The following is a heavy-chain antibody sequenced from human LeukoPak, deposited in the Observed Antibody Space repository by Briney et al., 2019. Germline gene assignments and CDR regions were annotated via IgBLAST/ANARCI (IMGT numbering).Heavy chain of an antibody. Sequence: ASVKVSCKASGYTFTGYYIHWLRQAPGPGLEWLGRINPNSGVTSYAQAFQDRVTLTRDPSISTAYIELSSLTSDDTAVYYCGRSSRPLDCFDYWGQGTLVTVSS. CDR3: GRSSRPLDCFDY. CDR2: INPNSGVT. V-gene: IGHV1-2*06. D-gene: IGHD2-2*01. CDR1: GYTFTGYY. J-gene: IGHJ4*02.